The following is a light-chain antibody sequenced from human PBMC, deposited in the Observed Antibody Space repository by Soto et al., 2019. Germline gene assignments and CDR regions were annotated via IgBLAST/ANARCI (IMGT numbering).Light chain of an antibody. Sequence: DIQMTQSPSYVSASVGDRVTSTSRASRDISSWLAWYQQKPGKAPKLLIYAASSLQSGVPSRFSGSGSGTDFTLTTSSLQPEDFATYYCQKANSFPPTVGGGTKVDIK. J-gene: IGKJ4*01. CDR3: QKANSFPPT. V-gene: IGKV1-12*01. CDR2: AAS. CDR1: RDISSW.